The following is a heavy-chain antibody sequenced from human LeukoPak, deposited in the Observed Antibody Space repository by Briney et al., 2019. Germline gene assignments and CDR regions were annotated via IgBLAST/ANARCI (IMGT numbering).Heavy chain of an antibody. CDR1: GYTFTSYG. CDR2: ISAYNGNT. D-gene: IGHD3-22*01. CDR3: ASDSSGAMYYFDY. J-gene: IGHJ4*02. Sequence: ASVKVSCKASGYTFTSYGISWVRQAPGQGLEWMGWISAYNGNTNYAQKLQGRVTMTTDTSTSTAYMELSSLRSEDTAVYYCASDSSGAMYYFDYWGQGTLVTVSS. V-gene: IGHV1-18*01.